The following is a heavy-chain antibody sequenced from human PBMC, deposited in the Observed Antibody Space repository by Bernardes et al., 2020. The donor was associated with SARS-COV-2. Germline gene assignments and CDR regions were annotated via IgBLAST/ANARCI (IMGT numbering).Heavy chain of an antibody. CDR1: GGSISSYN. CDR2: IYNSGNT. J-gene: IGHJ5*02. D-gene: IGHD3-22*01. Sequence: ETLSLTCTVSGGSISSYNWGWIRQSPGKGLEWIGHIYNSGNTNYNPSLESRVTISKDTPKNQFSLKLSSVTAADTAVYFCARWYDSSVYSWLDPWGQGTLVTVSS. CDR3: ARWYDSSVYSWLDP. V-gene: IGHV4-59*01.